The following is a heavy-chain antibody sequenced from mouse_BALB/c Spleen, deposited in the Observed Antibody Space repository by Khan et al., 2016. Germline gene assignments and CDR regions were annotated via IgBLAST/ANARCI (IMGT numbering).Heavy chain of an antibody. CDR1: GYSITSDYA. V-gene: IGHV3-2*02. CDR3: ASYYGNYWYFEV. Sequence: EVQLQESGPGLVKPSQSLSLTCTVTGYSITSDYAWNWIRQFPGNKLEWMGYISYSGSTSSNPSLKSRISITRDTSKNQFFLQLNSVTTEDTATYYCASYYGNYWYFEVWGAGTTVTVSS. CDR2: ISYSGST. D-gene: IGHD2-1*01. J-gene: IGHJ1*01.